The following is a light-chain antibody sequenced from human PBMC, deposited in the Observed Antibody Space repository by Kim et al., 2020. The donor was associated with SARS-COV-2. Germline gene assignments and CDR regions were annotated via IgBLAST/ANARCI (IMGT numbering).Light chain of an antibody. CDR2: GNN. CDR1: SSTIGAEYN. Sequence: PGQRVTIACTGSSSTIGAEYNIHWYQQLPGTAPKLLIYGNNNRPSGVPDRFSASKSGTSASLVITGLQAEDEADYYCQSYDSRLWVFGGGTQLTVL. J-gene: IGLJ2*01. V-gene: IGLV1-40*01. CDR3: QSYDSRLWV.